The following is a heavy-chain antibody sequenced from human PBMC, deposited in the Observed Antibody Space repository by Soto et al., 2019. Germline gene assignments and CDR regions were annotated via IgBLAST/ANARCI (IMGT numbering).Heavy chain of an antibody. V-gene: IGHV3-33*01. CDR2: IWYDGSNE. CDR1: GFTFSNYG. Sequence: GSLRLSCAASGFTFSNYGMHWVRQAPGKGLEWVAVIWYDGSNEYYGDSVKGRFTISRDNSKNTLYLQMNYLRAEDTAVYYCGFYCSSVSCPEGFYWGQGTLVTVSS. D-gene: IGHD2-2*01. CDR3: GFYCSSVSCPEGFY. J-gene: IGHJ4*02.